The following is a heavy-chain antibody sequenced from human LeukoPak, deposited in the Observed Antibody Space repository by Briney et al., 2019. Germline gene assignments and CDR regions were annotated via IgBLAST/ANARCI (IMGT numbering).Heavy chain of an antibody. D-gene: IGHD5-18*01. Sequence: SETLSLTCTVSGGSISSYYWSWIRQPPGKGLEWIGCIYYSGSTNYNPSLKSRVTISVDTSKNQFSLKLSSVTAADTAVYYCAGGYSYVRLDYWGQGTLVTVSS. CDR3: AGGYSYVRLDY. CDR1: GGSISSYY. CDR2: IYYSGST. V-gene: IGHV4-59*08. J-gene: IGHJ4*02.